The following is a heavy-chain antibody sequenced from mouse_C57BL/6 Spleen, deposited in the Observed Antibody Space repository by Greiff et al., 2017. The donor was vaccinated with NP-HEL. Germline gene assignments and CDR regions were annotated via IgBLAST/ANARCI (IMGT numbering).Heavy chain of an antibody. CDR1: GYTFTDYY. Sequence: VQLQQSGPELVKPGASVKISCKASGYTFTDYYMNWVKQSHGKSLEWIGDITPNNGGPSYNQKLKGKATLTVDQSSSTAYMELRSLTFEDVAVYYCARRDYYGSSYGFAYWGQGTLVTVSA. D-gene: IGHD1-1*01. CDR2: ITPNNGGP. V-gene: IGHV1-26*01. CDR3: ARRDYYGSSYGFAY. J-gene: IGHJ3*01.